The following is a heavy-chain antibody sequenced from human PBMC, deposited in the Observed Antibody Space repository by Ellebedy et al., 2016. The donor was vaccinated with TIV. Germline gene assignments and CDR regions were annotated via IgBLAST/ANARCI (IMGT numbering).Heavy chain of an antibody. CDR3: ARGLSTVAFHY. D-gene: IGHD4-23*01. CDR1: GYTFTSYD. V-gene: IGHV1-8*01. Sequence: ASVKVSCXASGYTFTSYDINWVRQATGQGLEWMGWMNPNSGNTGYAQKFQGRVTITADESTSTAYMELSSLRSEDTAVYYCARGLSTVAFHYWGQGTLVTVSS. CDR2: MNPNSGNT. J-gene: IGHJ4*02.